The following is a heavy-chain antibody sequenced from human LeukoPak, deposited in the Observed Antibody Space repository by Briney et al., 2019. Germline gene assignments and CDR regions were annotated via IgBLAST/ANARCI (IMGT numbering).Heavy chain of an antibody. Sequence: ASVKVSCKASGGTFSSYAISWVRQAPGQGLEWMGGITPIFSTANYAQKFQGRVAITADKSTSTAYMELSSLRSEDTAVYYCARDLRIAVAGPGWFDPWGQGTLVTVS. CDR1: GGTFSSYA. D-gene: IGHD6-19*01. CDR3: ARDLRIAVAGPGWFDP. V-gene: IGHV1-69*06. CDR2: ITPIFSTA. J-gene: IGHJ5*02.